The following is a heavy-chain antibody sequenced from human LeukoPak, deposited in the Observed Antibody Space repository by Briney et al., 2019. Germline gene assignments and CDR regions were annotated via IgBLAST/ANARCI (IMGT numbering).Heavy chain of an antibody. CDR1: GFTFSSYW. D-gene: IGHD6-19*01. Sequence: GGSLRLSCAASGFTFSSYWMHWVRQAPGKGLVCVSRINSDGSSTSYADSVKGRFTISRDNAKNTLYLQMNSLRAEDTAVYYCAVAGSSDYYFDYWGQGTLVTVSS. V-gene: IGHV3-74*01. CDR2: INSDGSST. CDR3: AVAGSSDYYFDY. J-gene: IGHJ4*02.